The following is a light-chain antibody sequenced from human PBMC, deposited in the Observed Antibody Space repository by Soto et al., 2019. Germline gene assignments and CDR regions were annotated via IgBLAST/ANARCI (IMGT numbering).Light chain of an antibody. CDR3: QQYNNWPPL. CDR1: QSVSSN. CDR2: GAS. Sequence: EIVMTQSPATLSVSPGERATLSCRASQSVSSNLAWYQQKPGQAPRLLIYGASTRATGIPARFSGSGSGTEFTLTISILQAEDFAVYYCQQYNNWPPLFGPGTKVDIK. J-gene: IGKJ3*01. V-gene: IGKV3-15*01.